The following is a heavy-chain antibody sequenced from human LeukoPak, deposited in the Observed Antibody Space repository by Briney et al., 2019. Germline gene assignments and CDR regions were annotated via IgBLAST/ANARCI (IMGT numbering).Heavy chain of an antibody. CDR2: IYYSGST. CDR3: AKMAYGSGSLYYFDY. Sequence: SETLSLTCTVSGGSISSSSYYWGWIRQPPGKGLEWIGSIYYSGSTYYNPSLKSRVTISVDTSKNQFSLKLSSVTAADTAVYYCAKMAYGSGSLYYFDYWGQGTLVTVSS. D-gene: IGHD3-10*01. V-gene: IGHV4-39*07. CDR1: GGSISSSSYY. J-gene: IGHJ4*02.